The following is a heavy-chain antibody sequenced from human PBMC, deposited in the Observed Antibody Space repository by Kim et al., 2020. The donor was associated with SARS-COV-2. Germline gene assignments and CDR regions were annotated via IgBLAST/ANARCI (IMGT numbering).Heavy chain of an antibody. Sequence: GGSLRLSCAASGFTFSSYAMSWVRQAPGKGLEWVSAISGSGGSTYYADSVKGRFTISRDNSKNTLYLQMNSLRAEDTAVYYCAKDLFVSPQLAGGYWGQGTLVTVSS. V-gene: IGHV3-23*01. CDR2: ISGSGGST. CDR1: GFTFSSYA. CDR3: AKDLFVSPQLAGGY. J-gene: IGHJ4*02. D-gene: IGHD6-13*01.